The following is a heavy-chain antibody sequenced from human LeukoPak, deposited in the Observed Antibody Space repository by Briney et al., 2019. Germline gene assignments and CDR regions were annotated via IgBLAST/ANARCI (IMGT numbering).Heavy chain of an antibody. CDR1: GFTFSSYA. D-gene: IGHD3-22*01. CDR2: ISGSGGST. CDR3: AKDLNYYGSSGYSPANY. Sequence: PGGSLRLSCAASGFTFSSYAMSWVRQAPGKGLEWVSAISGSGGSTYYADSVKGRFTISRDNSKNTLYLQMNSLRAEDTAVYYCAKDLNYYGSSGYSPANYWGQGTLVTVSS. V-gene: IGHV3-23*01. J-gene: IGHJ4*02.